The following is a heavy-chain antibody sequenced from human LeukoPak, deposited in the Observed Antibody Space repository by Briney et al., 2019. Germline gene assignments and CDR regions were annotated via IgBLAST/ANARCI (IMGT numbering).Heavy chain of an antibody. Sequence: GGSLRLSCAASGFTFSSYSMNWVRQAPGKGLEWVSSISSSSSYINYADSVRGRFTISRDNAKNSLFLQMDSLRGEDTAVYYCARDTLGEGEDANYAVYYFDYWGQGTVVTVSS. J-gene: IGHJ4*02. CDR2: ISSSSSYI. V-gene: IGHV3-21*01. CDR3: ARDTLGEGEDANYAVYYFDY. CDR1: GFTFSSYS. D-gene: IGHD4/OR15-4a*01.